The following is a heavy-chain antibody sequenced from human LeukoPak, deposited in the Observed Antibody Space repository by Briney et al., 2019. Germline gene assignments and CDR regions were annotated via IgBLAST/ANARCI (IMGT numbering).Heavy chain of an antibody. V-gene: IGHV3-30-3*01. D-gene: IGHD3-3*01. CDR3: VRGSLASGVVVYYYYYLDV. CDR2: ISYDGSNK. Sequence: GGSLRLSCAASGFTFSSYAMHWVRQAPGKGLEWVAVISYDGSNKYYADSVKGRFTISRDNSKNTLYLQMNSLRAEDTAVYYCVRGSLASGVVVYYYYYLDVWGKGTTVTVSS. J-gene: IGHJ6*03. CDR1: GFTFSSYA.